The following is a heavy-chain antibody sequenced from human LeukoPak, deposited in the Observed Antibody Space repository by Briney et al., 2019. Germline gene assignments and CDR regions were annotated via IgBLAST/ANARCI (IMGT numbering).Heavy chain of an antibody. Sequence: GGSLRLSCAASGFTFSSYWMNWARQAPGQGLEWVASINRNGNVNYYVDSVKGRFTISRDNAKNSLYLQMSNLRAEDTAVYFCARGGGLDVWGQGATVTVSS. CDR1: GFTFSSYW. V-gene: IGHV3-7*03. D-gene: IGHD2-15*01. J-gene: IGHJ6*02. CDR3: ARGGGLDV. CDR2: INRNGNVN.